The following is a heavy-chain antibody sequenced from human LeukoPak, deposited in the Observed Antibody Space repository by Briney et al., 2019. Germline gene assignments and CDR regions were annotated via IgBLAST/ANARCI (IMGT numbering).Heavy chain of an antibody. Sequence: PGGSLRLSCAASGFTFSSYAMNWVRQTPGKGLEWVSAISGSGGSTYYAHSVKGRFTISRDNSKNTLYLQMNSLRAEDTAVYYCAKDIITMIAKYAFDIWGQGTLVTVSS. CDR3: AKDIITMIAKYAFDI. V-gene: IGHV3-23*01. CDR2: ISGSGGST. CDR1: GFTFSSYA. J-gene: IGHJ3*02. D-gene: IGHD3-22*01.